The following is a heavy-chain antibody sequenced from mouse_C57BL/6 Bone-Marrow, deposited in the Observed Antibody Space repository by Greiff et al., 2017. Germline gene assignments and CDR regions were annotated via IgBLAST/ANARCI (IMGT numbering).Heavy chain of an antibody. Sequence: VQLKESGGGLVKPGGSLKLSCAASGFTFSSYAMSLVRQTPEKRLEWVATISDGGSYTYYPDNVKGRFTISRDNAKNNLYLQMSHLKSEDTAMYYCARERDYRLRGQGTTLTVSS. V-gene: IGHV5-4*01. J-gene: IGHJ2*01. CDR3: ARERDYRL. CDR1: GFTFSSYA. CDR2: ISDGGSYT. D-gene: IGHD2-4*01.